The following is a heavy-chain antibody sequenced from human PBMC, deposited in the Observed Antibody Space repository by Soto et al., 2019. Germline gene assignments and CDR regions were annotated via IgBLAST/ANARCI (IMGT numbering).Heavy chain of an antibody. CDR2: IYHSGSI. CDR1: GYSISSGYY. D-gene: IGHD2-21*02. J-gene: IGHJ5*02. Sequence: DTLSLTCAVSGYSISSGYYWGWIRQPPGKGLEWIGSIYHSGSIYYNPSLKSRVSISVDTSKNHFSLKLSSVTAADTAVYYCARGKGHTGLNCFDPWGQGTLVTVSS. CDR3: ARGKGHTGLNCFDP. V-gene: IGHV4-38-2*01.